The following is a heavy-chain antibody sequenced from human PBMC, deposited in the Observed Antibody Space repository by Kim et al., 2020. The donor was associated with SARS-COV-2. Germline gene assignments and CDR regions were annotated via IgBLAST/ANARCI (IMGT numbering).Heavy chain of an antibody. CDR3: ARGLALFRWSTAEKRNWFDP. D-gene: IGHD6-13*01. V-gene: IGHV4-34*01. CDR2: INHSGST. CDR1: GGSFSGYY. J-gene: IGHJ5*02. Sequence: SETLSLTCAVYGGSFSGYYWSWIRQPPGKGLEWIGEINHSGSTNYNPSLKSRVTISVDTSKNQFSLKLSSVTAADTAVYYCARGLALFRWSTAEKRNWFDPWGQGTLVTVSS.